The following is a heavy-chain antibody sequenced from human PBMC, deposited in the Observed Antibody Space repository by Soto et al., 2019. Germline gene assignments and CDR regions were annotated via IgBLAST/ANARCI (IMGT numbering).Heavy chain of an antibody. D-gene: IGHD3-22*01. CDR1: GGSISSYY. Sequence: PSETLSLTCTVSGGSISSYYWSWIRQPPGKGLEWIGYIYFRGTTNYNPSLKSRVTMSADTSKNQFSLKLNSVTAADTAVHYCARMNYYDTSGYPFDYWGQGMMVTSPQ. CDR3: ARMNYYDTSGYPFDY. CDR2: IYFRGTT. J-gene: IGHJ4*02. V-gene: IGHV4-59*01.